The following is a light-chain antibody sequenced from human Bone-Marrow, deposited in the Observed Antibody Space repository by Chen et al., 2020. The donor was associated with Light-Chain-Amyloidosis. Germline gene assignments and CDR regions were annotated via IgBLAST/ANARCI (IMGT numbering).Light chain of an antibody. V-gene: IGLV2-8*01. J-gene: IGLJ3*02. Sequence: QSALTRPRSVSGSPGQSVTISCPGTSSDVGRYNYVSWYQQLPGKAPQLMIYEVTKRPSGVPDRFSGSRAGNTASLTVSGRRADDEADYFCSSYAGTNNWVFGGGTKVTVL. CDR3: SSYAGTNNWV. CDR1: SSDVGRYNY. CDR2: EVT.